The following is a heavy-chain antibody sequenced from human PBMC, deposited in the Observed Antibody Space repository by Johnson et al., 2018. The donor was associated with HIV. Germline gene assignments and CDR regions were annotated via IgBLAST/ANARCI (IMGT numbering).Heavy chain of an antibody. V-gene: IGHV3-15*01. J-gene: IGHJ3*01. Sequence: VHLVESGGGLVKPGGSLRLSCAASGFTFSDAWMGWVRQAPGKGLEWVGRIKSKSDGGTTDYAAPVEGRCTISRDDSKNTLSLQMNSLKTEDTAVDYWASDRTYHPIFGGVENAFDVWGQGTMVTVSS. CDR3: ASDRTYHPIFGGVENAFDV. D-gene: IGHD3-3*01. CDR2: IKSKSDGGTT. CDR1: GFTFSDAW.